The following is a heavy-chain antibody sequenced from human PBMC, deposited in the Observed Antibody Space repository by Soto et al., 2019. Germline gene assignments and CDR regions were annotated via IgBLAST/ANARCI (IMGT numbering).Heavy chain of an antibody. CDR2: ISYDGSNK. CDR3: AKYRYRGVGATSDSDY. V-gene: IGHV3-30*18. D-gene: IGHD1-26*01. Sequence: GGSLRLSCAASGFTFSSYGMPWVRQAPGKGLEWVAVISYDGSNKYYADSVTGRLTISRDNSKNPLHLRRNSLRAEDTAVYYCAKYRYRGVGATSDSDYGGQGTLVTASS. CDR1: GFTFSSYG. J-gene: IGHJ4*02.